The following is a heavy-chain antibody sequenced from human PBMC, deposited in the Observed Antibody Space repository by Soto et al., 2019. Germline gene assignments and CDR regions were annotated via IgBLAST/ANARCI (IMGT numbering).Heavy chain of an antibody. J-gene: IGHJ4*02. Sequence: SVKVSCKASGGTFSSYAISWVRQAPGQGLEWMGGITPIFGTANYAQKFQGRVTITADESTSTAYMELSSLRSEDTAVYYCARSAGSAPTVDYWGQGTLVTVSS. CDR3: ARSAGSAPTVDY. CDR1: GGTFSSYA. CDR2: ITPIFGTA. V-gene: IGHV1-69*13. D-gene: IGHD6-19*01.